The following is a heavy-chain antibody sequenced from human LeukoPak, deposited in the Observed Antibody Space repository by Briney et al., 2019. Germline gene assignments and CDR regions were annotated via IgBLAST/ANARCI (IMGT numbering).Heavy chain of an antibody. CDR3: AKDGYSSGWFISWDYYYGMDV. V-gene: IGHV3-30*18. CDR2: ISYDGSNK. J-gene: IGHJ6*04. Sequence: GGSLRLSCAASGFTFSSYWMSWVRQAPGKGLEWVAVISYDGSNKYYADSVKGRFTISRDNSKNTLYLQMNSLRAEDTAVYYCAKDGYSSGWFISWDYYYGMDVWGKGTTVTVSS. D-gene: IGHD6-19*01. CDR1: GFTFSSYW.